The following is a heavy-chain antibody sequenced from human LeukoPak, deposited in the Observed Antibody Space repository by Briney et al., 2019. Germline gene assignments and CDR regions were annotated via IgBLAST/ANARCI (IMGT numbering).Heavy chain of an antibody. CDR3: ARGATGY. V-gene: IGHV4-59*01. Sequence: KPSETLPLTCTVSGGSISSYYWSWIRQPPGKGLEWIGYIYYSGSTNYNPSLKSRVTISVDTSKNQFSLKLSSVTAADTAVYYCARGATGYWGQGTLVTVSS. CDR1: GGSISSYY. CDR2: IYYSGST. J-gene: IGHJ4*02.